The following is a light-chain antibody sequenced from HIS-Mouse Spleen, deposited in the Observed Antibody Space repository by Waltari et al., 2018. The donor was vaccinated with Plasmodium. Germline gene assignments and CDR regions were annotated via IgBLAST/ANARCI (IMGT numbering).Light chain of an antibody. V-gene: IGLV3-1*01. CDR2: TDS. CDR1: KLGDKY. J-gene: IGLJ2*01. CDR3: QAWDSSTVV. Sequence: SYELTQPPSVSVSPGQTASITCSGDKLGDKYACWYQQKPGQSPVLVIYTDSKRPSGIPERFSGSNSANTATLTISGTQAMDEADYYCQAWDSSTVVFGGGTKLTVL.